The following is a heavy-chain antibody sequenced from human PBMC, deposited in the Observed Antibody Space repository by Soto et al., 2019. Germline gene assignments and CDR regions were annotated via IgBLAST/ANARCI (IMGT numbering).Heavy chain of an antibody. CDR2: IWFDGSNK. D-gene: IGHD2-15*01. CDR3: ARGQLPAATTYFDF. CDR1: GFTFSSYA. V-gene: IGHV3-33*01. Sequence: QVHLVESGGGVVQPGGSLRLSCAASGFTFSSYAIHWVRQAPGKGLEWVAIIWFDGSNKYYADSVKGRFSISRDNSKNTLFLQIDSLRAAATAFYYFARGQLPAATTYFDFWGQGTLVIVSS. J-gene: IGHJ4*02.